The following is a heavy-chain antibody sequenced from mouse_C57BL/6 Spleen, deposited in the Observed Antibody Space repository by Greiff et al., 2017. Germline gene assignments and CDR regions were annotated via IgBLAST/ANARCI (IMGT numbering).Heavy chain of an antibody. CDR1: GYTFTSYW. CDR3: ARSYYDYDHAMDY. CDR2: IDPSDSYT. D-gene: IGHD2-4*01. V-gene: IGHV1-69*01. J-gene: IGHJ4*01. Sequence: QLQQPGAELVMPGASVKLSCKASGYTFTSYWMHWVKQRPGQGLEWIGEIDPSDSYTNYNQKFKGKSTLTVDKSSSTAYMQLSSLTSEDSAVYYCARSYYDYDHAMDYWGQGTSVTVSS.